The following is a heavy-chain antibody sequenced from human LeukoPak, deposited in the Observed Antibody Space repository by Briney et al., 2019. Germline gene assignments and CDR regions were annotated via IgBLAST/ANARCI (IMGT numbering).Heavy chain of an antibody. CDR2: ISYDGSNK. J-gene: IGHJ6*02. CDR3: AKVGPPTTGTTWGEYYYYGMDV. D-gene: IGHD1-1*01. Sequence: GGSLRLSCAASGFTFSSYGMHWVRQAPGKGLEWVAVISYDGSNKYYADSVKGRSTISRDNSKNTLYLQMNSLRAEDTAVYYCAKVGPPTTGTTWGEYYYYGMDVWAQGTTVTVSS. CDR1: GFTFSSYG. V-gene: IGHV3-30*18.